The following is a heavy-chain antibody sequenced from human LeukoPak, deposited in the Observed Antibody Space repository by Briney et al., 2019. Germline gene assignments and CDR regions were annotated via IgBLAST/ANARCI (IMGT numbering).Heavy chain of an antibody. V-gene: IGHV1-24*01. D-gene: IGHD6-6*01. J-gene: IGHJ6*03. Sequence: ASVKDSCKVSGYTLTELSMHWVRQAPGKGLEWMGGFDPEDGETIYAQKFQGRVTMTEDTSTDTAYMELSSLRSEDTAVYYCATAAARRHYYYMDVWGKGTTVTVSS. CDR2: FDPEDGET. CDR3: ATAAARRHYYYMDV. CDR1: GYTLTELS.